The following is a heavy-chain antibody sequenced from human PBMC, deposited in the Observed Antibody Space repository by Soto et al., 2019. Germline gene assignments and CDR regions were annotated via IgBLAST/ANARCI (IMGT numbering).Heavy chain of an antibody. CDR1: GGTFNNYA. CDR2: IIPAFGTP. J-gene: IGHJ6*02. Sequence: QVQLAQSGAAVKKRGSSVKVSCRVSGGTFNNYAISWVRQAPGEGLEWMGGIIPAFGTPKYAQRFQDRVTISADVYAATAYMELTSLRSDDTAVYYCARDTREITRVRGVIPYYIYHMDVWGPGTTVAVSS. V-gene: IGHV1-69*01. CDR3: ARDTREITRVRGVIPYYIYHMDV. D-gene: IGHD3-10*01.